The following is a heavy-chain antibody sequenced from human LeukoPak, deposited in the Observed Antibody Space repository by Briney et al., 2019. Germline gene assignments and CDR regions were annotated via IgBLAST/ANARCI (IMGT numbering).Heavy chain of an antibody. Sequence: GGSLRLSCAASGFTFSDYAMNWVRQAPGKGLEWVSYISSSANIIYYEDSVTGRVTISRDNAKNSLYLQMNSLRAEDTAVYYCARDGRTYGDAFDIWGQGTMVTVSS. J-gene: IGHJ3*02. CDR2: ISSSANII. V-gene: IGHV3-48*03. CDR3: ARDGRTYGDAFDI. D-gene: IGHD4-17*01. CDR1: GFTFSDYA.